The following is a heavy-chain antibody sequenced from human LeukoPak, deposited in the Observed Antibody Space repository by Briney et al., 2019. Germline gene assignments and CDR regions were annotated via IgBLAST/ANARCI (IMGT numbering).Heavy chain of an antibody. J-gene: IGHJ4*02. CDR1: GGSISSSSYY. CDR2: IYYSGST. CDR3: ARHKRGVGANQFDY. Sequence: PSETLSLTCTVSGGSISSSSYYWGWIRQPPGKGLEWIGSIYYSGSTYYNPSLKSRVTISVDTSKNQFSLKLSSVTAADTAVYYCARHKRGVGANQFDYWGQGTLVTVSS. V-gene: IGHV4-39*01. D-gene: IGHD1-26*01.